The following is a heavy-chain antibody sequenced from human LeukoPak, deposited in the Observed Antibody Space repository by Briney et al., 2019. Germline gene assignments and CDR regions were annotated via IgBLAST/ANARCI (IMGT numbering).Heavy chain of an antibody. Sequence: SVKVSCKASGGTFSSYAISWVRQAPGQGLEWMGGIIPIFGTANYAQKFQGRVTITADKSTSTAYIELSSLRSEDTAVYYCARDKATNMKYDAFDIWGQGTMVTVSS. V-gene: IGHV1-69*06. CDR2: IIPIFGTA. CDR1: GGTFSSYA. J-gene: IGHJ3*02. D-gene: IGHD2/OR15-2a*01. CDR3: ARDKATNMKYDAFDI.